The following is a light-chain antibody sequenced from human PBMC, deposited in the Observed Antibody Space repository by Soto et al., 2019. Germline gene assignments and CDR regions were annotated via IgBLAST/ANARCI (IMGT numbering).Light chain of an antibody. J-gene: IGKJ1*01. CDR1: QSISATF. CDR3: QHYHSSLWT. CDR2: GAS. V-gene: IGKV3-20*01. Sequence: DIVLTQSPGTLSLSPGEGATLSCRASQSISATFLAWYQQKPGQAPRLLIYGASSRATGIPDRFSGSGSGTDFTLTISRLEHEDFAVYYCQHYHSSLWTFGQGTQVEI.